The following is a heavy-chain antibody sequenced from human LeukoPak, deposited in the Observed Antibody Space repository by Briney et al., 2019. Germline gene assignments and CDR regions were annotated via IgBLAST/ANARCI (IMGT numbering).Heavy chain of an antibody. D-gene: IGHD3-10*01. J-gene: IGHJ4*02. V-gene: IGHV3-48*01. CDR1: EFTFSSYS. Sequence: GGSLRLSCAASEFTFSSYSMNWVRQAPGKGLEWVSYISRSSSTIYYADSVKGRFTISRDNAKNSLYLQMNSLRAEDTAVYYCARGFGGFPLDYWGQGTLVTVSS. CDR3: ARGFGGFPLDY. CDR2: ISRSSSTI.